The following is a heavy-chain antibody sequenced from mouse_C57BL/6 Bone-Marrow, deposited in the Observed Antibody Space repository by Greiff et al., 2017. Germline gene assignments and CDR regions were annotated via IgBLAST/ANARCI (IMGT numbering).Heavy chain of an antibody. CDR3: TRFLCAMDY. V-gene: IGHV1-15*01. J-gene: IGHJ4*01. CDR2: IDPETGGT. Sequence: QVQLQQSGAELVRPGASVTLSCKASGYTFTDYEMHWVKQTPVHGLEWIGAIDPETGGTAYNQKFKGKAILTADKSSSTAYMELRSLTSEDSAVFYCTRFLCAMDYWGQGTSVTVSS. D-gene: IGHD6-5*01. CDR1: GYTFTDYE.